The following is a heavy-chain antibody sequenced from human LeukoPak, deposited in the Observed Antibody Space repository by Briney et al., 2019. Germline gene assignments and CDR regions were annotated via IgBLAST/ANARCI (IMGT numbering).Heavy chain of an antibody. V-gene: IGHV1-69*05. Sequence: ASVKVSCRASGGTFSISYTISWVRQAPGQGREWMGRIIPIFGTANYAQKFQGRVTITTDESTSTAYMELSSLRSEDTAVYYCARVPRLWGSYRNAFDIWGQETMVTVSS. CDR1: GGTFSISYT. CDR2: IIPIFGTA. CDR3: ARVPRLWGSYRNAFDI. J-gene: IGHJ3*02. D-gene: IGHD3-16*02.